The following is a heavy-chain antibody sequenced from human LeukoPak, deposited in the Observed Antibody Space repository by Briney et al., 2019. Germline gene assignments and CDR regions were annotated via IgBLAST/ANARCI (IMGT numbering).Heavy chain of an antibody. CDR3: ARELVGATKGFDY. CDR2: ISSSGSTI. D-gene: IGHD1-26*01. J-gene: IGHJ4*02. CDR1: GFTFSSYE. Sequence: GGSLRLSCAASGFTFSSYEMNWVRQAPGKGLEWVSYISSSGSTIYYAGSVKGRFTISRDNAKNSLYLQMNSLRAEDTAVYYCARELVGATKGFDYWGQGTLVTVSS. V-gene: IGHV3-48*03.